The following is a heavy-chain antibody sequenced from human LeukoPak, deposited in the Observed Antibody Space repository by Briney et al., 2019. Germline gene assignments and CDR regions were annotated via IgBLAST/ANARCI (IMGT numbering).Heavy chain of an antibody. CDR3: ARDSVTTGFYFDC. D-gene: IGHD4-17*01. J-gene: IGHJ4*01. V-gene: IGHV3-30*04. Sequence: PGGSQRLSCAASGFTFGSYALHWVRQAPGKGLEWVAFISYHGKSENYADSVKGRFTISRDISKNMLYLQMNSLRPEDTAVYYCARDSVTTGFYFDCWGHGILVSVSS. CDR2: ISYHGKSE. CDR1: GFTFGSYA.